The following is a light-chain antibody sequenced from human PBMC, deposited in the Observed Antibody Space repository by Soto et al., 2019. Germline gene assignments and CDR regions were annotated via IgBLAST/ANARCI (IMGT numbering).Light chain of an antibody. CDR3: QQYNSYSWT. V-gene: IGKV1-5*01. Sequence: DIQMTQSPSTLSASVGDRVTITCRASQSISSWLAWYQQKPGKAPKLLIYDASSLESGVPSRFSGSGSGTEFTLTISSLQPNNFATYYRQQYNSYSWTFGQGTKVEIK. J-gene: IGKJ1*01. CDR1: QSISSW. CDR2: DAS.